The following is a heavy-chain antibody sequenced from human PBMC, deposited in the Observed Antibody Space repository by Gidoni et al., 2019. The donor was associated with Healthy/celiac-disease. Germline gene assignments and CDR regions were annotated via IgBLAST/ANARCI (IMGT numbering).Heavy chain of an antibody. CDR2: IIPIFGTA. V-gene: IGHV1-69*06. J-gene: IGHJ5*02. CDR3: ARGGGYCSGGSCYSDWFDP. Sequence: APGQGLEWMGGIIPIFGTANYAQKFQGRVTITADKSTSTAYMELSSLRSEDTAVYYCARGGGYCSGGSCYSDWFDPWGQGTLVTVSS. D-gene: IGHD2-15*01.